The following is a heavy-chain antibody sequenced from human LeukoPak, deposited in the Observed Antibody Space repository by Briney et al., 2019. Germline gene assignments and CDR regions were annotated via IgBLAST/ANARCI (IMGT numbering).Heavy chain of an antibody. V-gene: IGHV3-21*01. J-gene: IGHJ4*02. CDR2: ISSSSSYM. CDR1: GFTFSTYT. Sequence: GGSLRLSCAASGFTFSTYTMNWVRQAPGKGLEWVSSISSSSSYMYYVDSVKGRFTISRDNAKNSLSLQMNSLRAEDTAVYYCARGADYHILTGPYDYWGQGTLVTVSS. D-gene: IGHD3-9*01. CDR3: ARGADYHILTGPYDY.